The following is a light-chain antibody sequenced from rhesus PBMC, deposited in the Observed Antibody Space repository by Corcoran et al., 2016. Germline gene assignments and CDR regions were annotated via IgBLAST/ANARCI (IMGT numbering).Light chain of an antibody. CDR3: SSYAGSNTFT. V-gene: IGLV2-32*02. CDR1: SSDIGGYNY. J-gene: IGLJ1*01. CDR2: EVT. Sequence: QAALTQPRSVSGSPGQSVTISCTGTSSDIGGYNYVSWYQQHSGTAPKLMISEVTKRPSGVSDRFSGSKSGDTASLTISGLQAEDEADYYGSSYAGSNTFTFGSGTRLTVL.